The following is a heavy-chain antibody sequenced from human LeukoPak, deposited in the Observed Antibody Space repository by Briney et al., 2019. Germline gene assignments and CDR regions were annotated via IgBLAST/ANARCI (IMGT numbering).Heavy chain of an antibody. CDR1: GYTFTSYA. J-gene: IGHJ4*02. D-gene: IGHD5-12*01. V-gene: IGHV1-3*01. Sequence: GASVTVSCKASGYTFTSYAMHWVRQAPGQRLEWMGWINAGNGNTKYSQEFQGRVTITRDTSTSTAYMELRSLRSDDTAVYYCARGGYSGYSRGVDYWGQGTLVTVSS. CDR2: INAGNGNT. CDR3: ARGGYSGYSRGVDY.